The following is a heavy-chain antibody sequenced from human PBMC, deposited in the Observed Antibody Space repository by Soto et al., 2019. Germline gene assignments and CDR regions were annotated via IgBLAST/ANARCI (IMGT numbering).Heavy chain of an antibody. Sequence: QVQLVQSGAEVKEPGSSVKVSCEASGGSFETFIMNWVRQTPGRGLEWMGGVVPILGTPTYAERFKGKVKISAARWAGTTQMEVTSLRSEDSGIYYCARIGTYGASRSGRDVWGQGTRVIVSS. CDR2: VVPILGTP. V-gene: IGHV1-69*01. CDR3: ARIGTYGASRSGRDV. CDR1: GGSFETFI. J-gene: IGHJ6*01. D-gene: IGHD2-8*01.